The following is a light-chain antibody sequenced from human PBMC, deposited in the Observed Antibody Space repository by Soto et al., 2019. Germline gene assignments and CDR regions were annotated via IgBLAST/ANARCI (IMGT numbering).Light chain of an antibody. Sequence: QSVLTQPPSLSAAPGQKVTISCSGSSSNIGNNDVSWYQQLPGTAPKLIIYDSNKRPSGIPDRFSGSKSGTSATLGITGLQTGDEADYYCGTWDNSLSAWVFGGGTKVTVL. CDR3: GTWDNSLSAWV. CDR1: SSNIGNND. CDR2: DSN. V-gene: IGLV1-51*01. J-gene: IGLJ3*02.